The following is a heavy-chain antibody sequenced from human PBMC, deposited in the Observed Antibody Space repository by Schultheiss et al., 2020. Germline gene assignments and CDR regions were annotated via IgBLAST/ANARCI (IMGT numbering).Heavy chain of an antibody. CDR2: ISAYNGNT. CDR1: GYTFTTYG. J-gene: IGHJ4*02. CDR3: ARQDQGIAVAGTSYYFDY. V-gene: IGHV1-18*01. Sequence: ASVKVSCKASGYTFTTYGITWVRQAPGQGLEWMGWISAYNGNTNYAQKVQGRVTMTTDTSTSTAYMELRSLRSDDTAVYYCARQDQGIAVAGTSYYFDYWGQGTLVTVSS. D-gene: IGHD6-19*01.